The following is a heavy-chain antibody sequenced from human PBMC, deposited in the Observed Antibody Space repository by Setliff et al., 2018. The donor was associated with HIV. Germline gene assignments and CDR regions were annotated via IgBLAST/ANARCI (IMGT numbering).Heavy chain of an antibody. D-gene: IGHD2-15*01. J-gene: IGHJ3*02. Sequence: ASVKVSCKASGYTFTSYYMHWVRQAPGQGLEWMGIINPSGGSTSYAQKFQGRVTMTRDTSTSTVYMELSSLRSEDTAVYYCARDRNVVVVAAYAFDIWGQGTMVAVSS. CDR1: GYTFTSYY. CDR2: INPSGGST. V-gene: IGHV1-46*01. CDR3: ARDRNVVVVAAYAFDI.